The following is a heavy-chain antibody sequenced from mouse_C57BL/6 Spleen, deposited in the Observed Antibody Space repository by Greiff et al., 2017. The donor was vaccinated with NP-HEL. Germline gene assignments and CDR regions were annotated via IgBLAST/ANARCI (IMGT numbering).Heavy chain of an antibody. D-gene: IGHD2-3*01. V-gene: IGHV1-82*01. Sequence: VQRVESGPELVKPGASVKISCKASGYAFSSSWMNWVKQRPGKGLEWIGRIYPGDGDTNYNGKFKGKATLTADKSSSTAYMQLSSLTSEDSAVYFCARRTDGYYDYWGQGTTLTVSS. CDR1: GYAFSSSW. CDR2: IYPGDGDT. J-gene: IGHJ2*01. CDR3: ARRTDGYYDY.